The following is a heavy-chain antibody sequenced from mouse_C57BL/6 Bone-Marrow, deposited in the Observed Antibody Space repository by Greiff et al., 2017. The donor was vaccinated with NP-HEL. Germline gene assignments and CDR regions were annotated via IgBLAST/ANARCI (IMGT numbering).Heavy chain of an antibody. CDR2: IDPETGGT. CDR3: TRLMITCAMDY. CDR1: GYTFTDYE. D-gene: IGHD2-4*01. Sequence: SGAELVRPGASVTLSCKASGYTFTDYEMHWVKQTPVHGLEWIGAIDPETGGTAYNQKFKGKAILTADKSSSTAYMELRSLTSEDSAVYYCTRLMITCAMDYWGQGTSVTVSS. J-gene: IGHJ4*01. V-gene: IGHV1-15*01.